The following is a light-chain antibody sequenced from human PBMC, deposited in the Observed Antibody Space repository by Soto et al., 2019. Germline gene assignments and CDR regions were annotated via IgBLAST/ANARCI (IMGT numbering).Light chain of an antibody. V-gene: IGKV1-5*03. CDR3: QHYNSYPIT. CDR1: QIISSW. J-gene: IGKJ5*01. CDR2: KAS. Sequence: DIQMTQSPSTLSASVVDRVTITCRASQIISSWLAWYQQKPGKAPKLLIYKASSLESGVPSRFSGSGSGTDFTLTISSLQPDDFATYYCQHYNSYPITFGQGTRLEIK.